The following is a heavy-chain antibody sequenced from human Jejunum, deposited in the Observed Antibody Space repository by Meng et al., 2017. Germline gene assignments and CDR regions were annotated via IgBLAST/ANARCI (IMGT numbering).Heavy chain of an antibody. CDR3: ARDVRGGAFDI. CDR2: IKEDGGAK. J-gene: IGHJ3*02. CDR1: GFTFSNYW. V-gene: IGHV3-7*01. Sequence: GESLKISCAASGFTFSNYWMSWVRQAPGKGLEWVANIKEDGGAKFYVDSVKGRFTISRDNANPSLDLQMNSVTAEDTALYYCARDVRGGAFDIWGQGTMVTVSS. D-gene: IGHD2/OR15-2a*01.